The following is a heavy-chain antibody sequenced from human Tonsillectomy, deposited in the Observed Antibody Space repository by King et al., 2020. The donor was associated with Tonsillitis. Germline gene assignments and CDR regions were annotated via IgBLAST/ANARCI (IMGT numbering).Heavy chain of an antibody. CDR1: GFTFSSYS. CDR2: ISSSSSTI. Sequence: VQLVESGGGLVQPGGSLRLSCAASGFTFSSYSMNWVRQAPGKGLEWVSYISSSSSTIYYADSVKGRFTISRDNAKNSLYLQMNSLRAEDTAVYYCAGIGWFKTYFHGPGSRFDYWGQGTLVTVSS. CDR3: AGIGWFKTYFHGPGSRFDY. V-gene: IGHV3-48*01. J-gene: IGHJ4*02. D-gene: IGHD3-10*01.